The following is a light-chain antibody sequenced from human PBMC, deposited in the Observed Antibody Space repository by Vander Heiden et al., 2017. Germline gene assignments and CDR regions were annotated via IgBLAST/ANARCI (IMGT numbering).Light chain of an antibody. CDR1: TSTIGAGYD. V-gene: IGLV1-40*01. J-gene: IGLJ2*01. Sequence: SVLPQPPSLSGAPGPPAPISCTGSTSTIGAGYDVHWYQQLPGAAPKLLIYDNINRPSGVPDRFSGSKSGTSASLAITGLQAEDEADYYCQSYDSSLGGHVVFGGGTKLTVL. CDR3: QSYDSSLGGHVV. CDR2: DNI.